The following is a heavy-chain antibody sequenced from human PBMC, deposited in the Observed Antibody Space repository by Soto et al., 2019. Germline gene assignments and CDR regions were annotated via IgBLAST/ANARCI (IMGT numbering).Heavy chain of an antibody. Sequence: GASVKVSFKASGYTFTSYGISWLRQAPGQGLEWMGWISAYNGNTNYAQKLQGRVTMTTDTSTSTAYMELRSLRSDDTAVYYCARGYCSGGSCYSIGYYYYSYDVDVWGQGITVTVSS. CDR1: GYTFTSYG. J-gene: IGHJ6*02. V-gene: IGHV1-18*04. CDR2: ISAYNGNT. CDR3: ARGYCSGGSCYSIGYYYYSYDVDV. D-gene: IGHD2-15*01.